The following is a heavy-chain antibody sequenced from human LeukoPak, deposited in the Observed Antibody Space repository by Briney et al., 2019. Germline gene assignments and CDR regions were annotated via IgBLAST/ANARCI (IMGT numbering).Heavy chain of an antibody. V-gene: IGHV4-34*01. CDR3: ASLSTRSIAAAGLNHYYGMDV. Sequence: SETLSLTCAVYGGSFSGYYWSWIRQPPGKGLEWIGEINHSGSTNYNPSLKSRVTISVDTSKNQFSLKLSSVTAADTAVYYCASLSTRSIAAAGLNHYYGMDVWGQGTTVTVSS. D-gene: IGHD6-13*01. J-gene: IGHJ6*02. CDR1: GGSFSGYY. CDR2: INHSGST.